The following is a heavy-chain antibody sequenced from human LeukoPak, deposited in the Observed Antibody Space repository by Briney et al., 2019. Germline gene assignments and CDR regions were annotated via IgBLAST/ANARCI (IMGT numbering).Heavy chain of an antibody. CDR1: GGSFRGYY. V-gene: IGHV4-34*01. D-gene: IGHD6-19*01. Sequence: SETLSLTCAVYGGSFRGYYWSWIRQPPGKGLEWIGEINHSGSTNYNPSLKSRVTISVDTSKNQFSLKLSSVTAADTAVYYCAGELPTSSRRSIAVGGYWGQGTLVTVSS. J-gene: IGHJ4*02. CDR2: INHSGST. CDR3: AGELPTSSRRSIAVGGY.